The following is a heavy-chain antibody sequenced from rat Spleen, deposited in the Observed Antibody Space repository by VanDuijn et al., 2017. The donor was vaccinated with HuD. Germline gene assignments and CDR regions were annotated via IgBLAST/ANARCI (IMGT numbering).Heavy chain of an antibody. Sequence: EVQLVESGGGLVQPGRSLKLSCAASGFTFSDYYMAWVRQAPKKGLEWVASMSHDGGGTYYRDSVKDRFTISRDNAKSSLYLQMDSLRSEDTATYYCRTDRRYYDSIYVLDAWGQGASVTVSS. V-gene: IGHV5-20*01. CDR3: RTDRRYYDSIYVLDA. D-gene: IGHD1-12*02. CDR1: GFTFSDYY. CDR2: MSHDGGGT. J-gene: IGHJ4*01.